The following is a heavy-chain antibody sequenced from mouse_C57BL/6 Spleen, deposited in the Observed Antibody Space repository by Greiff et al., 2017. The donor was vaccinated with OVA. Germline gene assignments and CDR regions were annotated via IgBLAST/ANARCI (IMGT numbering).Heavy chain of an antibody. D-gene: IGHD2-4*01. V-gene: IGHV1-50*01. Sequence: QVHVKQPGAELVKPGASVKLSCKASGYTFTSYWMQWVKQRPGQGLEWIGEIDPSDSYTNYNQKFKGKATLTVDTSSSTAYMQLSSLTSEDSAVYYCARNYDYGYYFDYWGQGTTLTVSS. CDR1: GYTFTSYW. CDR2: IDPSDSYT. J-gene: IGHJ2*01. CDR3: ARNYDYGYYFDY.